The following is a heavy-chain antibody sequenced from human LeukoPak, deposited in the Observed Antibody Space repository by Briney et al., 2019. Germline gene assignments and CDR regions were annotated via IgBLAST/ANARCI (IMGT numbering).Heavy chain of an antibody. J-gene: IGHJ6*03. CDR2: MNTGGSI. Sequence: SETLSLTCSVSGGSISSYYRSWMRPPAGKGLEWVGRMNTGGSINYTPPLKSRATMSVDTSKNQIFLKLNSVTAADTAVYYCARVLRYLDWFTYYYYYYMDVWGKGTTVTISS. CDR3: ARVLRYLDWFTYYYYYYMDV. V-gene: IGHV4-4*07. CDR1: GGSISSYY. D-gene: IGHD3-9*01.